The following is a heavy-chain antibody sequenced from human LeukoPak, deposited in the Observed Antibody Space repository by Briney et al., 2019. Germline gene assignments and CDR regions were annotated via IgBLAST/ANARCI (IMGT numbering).Heavy chain of an antibody. J-gene: IGHJ6*02. CDR3: ARELRFSSSGMDV. D-gene: IGHD3-3*01. CDR2: INSDGTST. V-gene: IGHV3-74*01. Sequence: GGSLRLSCAASGFTVSNFWMHWVRQAPGQGLVWVSRINSDGTSTNYADSVKGRFTISRDNSKNTLYLQMNSLRAEDTAVYYCARELRFSSSGMDVWGQGTTVTVSS. CDR1: GFTVSNFW.